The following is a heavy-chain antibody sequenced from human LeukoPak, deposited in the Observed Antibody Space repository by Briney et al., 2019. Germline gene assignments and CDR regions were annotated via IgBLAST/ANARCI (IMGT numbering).Heavy chain of an antibody. CDR2: IWYDGSNK. V-gene: IGHV3-33*01. Sequence: GRSLRLSCAASGFTFSSYGMHWVRQAPGKGLEWVAVIWYDGSNKYYADSVKGQFTISRDNSKNTLYLQMNSLRAEDTAVYYCARDGHDYGDSPYYFDYWGQGTLVTVSS. CDR3: ARDGHDYGDSPYYFDY. D-gene: IGHD4-17*01. CDR1: GFTFSSYG. J-gene: IGHJ4*02.